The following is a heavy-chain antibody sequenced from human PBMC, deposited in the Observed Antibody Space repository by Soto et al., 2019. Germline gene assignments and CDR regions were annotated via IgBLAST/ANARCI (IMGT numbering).Heavy chain of an antibody. Sequence: SLRLSWAASGCTCGSYAMSCISQAKGKGLEWVSTISTSGGSTYYADSVKGRFTISRDNSKNTLYLQMNSLRAEDTAVYYCAKDGLGAYSYGSYYFDYWGQGTLVTVSS. CDR1: GCTCGSYA. J-gene: IGHJ4*01. D-gene: IGHD5-18*01. CDR2: ISTSGGST. V-gene: IGHV3-23*01. CDR3: AKDGLGAYSYGSYYFDY.